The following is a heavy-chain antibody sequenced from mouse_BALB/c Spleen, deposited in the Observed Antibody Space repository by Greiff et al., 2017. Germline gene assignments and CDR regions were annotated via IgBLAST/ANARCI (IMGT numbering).Heavy chain of an antibody. CDR3: ARATMITTGGFAY. CDR2: ISSGGST. V-gene: IGHV5-6-5*01. Sequence: DVKLVESGGGLVKPGGSLKLSCAASGFTFSSYAMSWVRQTPEKRLEWVASISSGGSTYYPDSVKGRFTISRDNARNILYLQMSSLRSEDTAMYYCARATMITTGGFAYWGQGTLVTVSA. D-gene: IGHD2-4*01. J-gene: IGHJ3*01. CDR1: GFTFSSYA.